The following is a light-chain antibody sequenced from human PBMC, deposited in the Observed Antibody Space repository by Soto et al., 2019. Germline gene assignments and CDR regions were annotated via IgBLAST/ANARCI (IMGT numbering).Light chain of an antibody. CDR1: QSVSAN. Sequence: EIVMTQSPATLSVSPGERATLSCWASQSVSANLAWYQQKPGQAPRLLIYGASTRATGIPARFSGSGSGTEFPLTISSLQSEDFPVYYCQQYNNWPPWTFGQGTKVEIK. CDR3: QQYNNWPPWT. V-gene: IGKV3-15*01. J-gene: IGKJ1*01. CDR2: GAS.